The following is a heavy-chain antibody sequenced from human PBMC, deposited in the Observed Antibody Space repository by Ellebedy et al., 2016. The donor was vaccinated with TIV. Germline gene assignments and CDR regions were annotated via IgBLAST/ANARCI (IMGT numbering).Heavy chain of an antibody. J-gene: IGHJ4*02. CDR1: GSSFRTYA. V-gene: IGHV3-23*01. D-gene: IGHD3-22*01. CDR2: ISGSGGST. Sequence: PGGSLRLSCAASGSSFRTYAMTWVRQAPGKGLEWVSTISGSGGSTYYTDSVKGRFTISRDNSKNMIYLQMNSLRAEATAVYYCAKVEWNYYDASGHSPIAYWGLGALVTVSS. CDR3: AKVEWNYYDASGHSPIAY.